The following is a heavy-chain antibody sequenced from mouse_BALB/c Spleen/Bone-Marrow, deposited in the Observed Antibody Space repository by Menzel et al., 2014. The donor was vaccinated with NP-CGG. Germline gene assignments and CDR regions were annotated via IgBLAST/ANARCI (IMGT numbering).Heavy chain of an antibody. CDR3: ARGGLWSSFDY. V-gene: IGHV5-12*02. Sequence: EVKVVESGGGLVQPGGSLKLSCATSGFTFSDYYMYWVRQTPEKRLEWVAYISNGGGSTYYPDTVKGRFTISRDNAKNTPYLQMSRLKSEDTAMYYCARGGLWSSFDYWGQGTTLTVSS. CDR1: GFTFSDYY. CDR2: ISNGGGST. D-gene: IGHD1-1*02. J-gene: IGHJ2*01.